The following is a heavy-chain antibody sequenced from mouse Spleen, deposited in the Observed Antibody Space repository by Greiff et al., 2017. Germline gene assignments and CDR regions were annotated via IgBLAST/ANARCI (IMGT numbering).Heavy chain of an antibody. D-gene: IGHD2-10*02. CDR3: ARWYGNYAMDY. Sequence: EVKLVESGGGLVQPGGSLSLSCAASGFTFTDYYMRWVRQPPGKALEWLGFIRNKANGYTTEYSASVKGRFTISRDNSQSILYLQMNALRAEDSATDYCARWYGNYAMDYWGQGTSVTVSS. CDR2: IRNKANGYTT. CDR1: GFTFTDYY. V-gene: IGHV7-3*01. J-gene: IGHJ4*01.